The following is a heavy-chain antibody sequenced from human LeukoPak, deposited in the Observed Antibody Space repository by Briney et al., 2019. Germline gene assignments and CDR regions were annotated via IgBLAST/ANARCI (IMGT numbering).Heavy chain of an antibody. CDR2: ISGGSGST. J-gene: IGHJ4*02. D-gene: IGHD5-18*01. V-gene: IGHV3-23*01. CDR1: GFTFSSYA. CDR3: AKGGRYSYVYMGYFDY. Sequence: GGSLRLSCAASGFTFSSYAMSWVRQAPGKGLAWVSTISGGSGSTYCADSVKGRFTISRDNSKSTLYLQMNSLRDEDTAVYYCAKGGRYSYVYMGYFDYWGQGTLVTVSS.